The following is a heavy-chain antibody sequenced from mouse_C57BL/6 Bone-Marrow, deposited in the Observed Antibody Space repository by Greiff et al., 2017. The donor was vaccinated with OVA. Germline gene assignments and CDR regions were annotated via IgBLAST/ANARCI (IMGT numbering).Heavy chain of an antibody. CDR2: IDPSDSYT. CDR1: GYTFTSYW. D-gene: IGHD2-4*01. J-gene: IGHJ3*01. CDR3: ASDSRFAY. V-gene: IGHV1-69*01. Sequence: VKLQQPGAELVMPGASVKLSCKASGYTFTSYWMHWVKQRPGQGLEWIGEIDPSDSYTKYNQKFKGKSTLTVDKSSSTAYMQLSSLTSDYSAVYYCASDSRFAYGGQGPLVTVSA.